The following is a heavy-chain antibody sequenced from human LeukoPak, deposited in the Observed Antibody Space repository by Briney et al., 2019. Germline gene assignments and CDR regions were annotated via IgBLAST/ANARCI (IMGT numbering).Heavy chain of an antibody. V-gene: IGHV4-31*03. J-gene: IGHJ4*02. CDR1: GGSISSGGYY. Sequence: SETLSLTCTVSGGSISSGGYYWSWIRQHPGKGLEWIGYIYYSGSTYYNPSLKSRVTISVDTSKNQFSLKLSSVTAADTAVYYCARLVYDYGGNAFDYWGQGTLVTVSS. CDR2: IYYSGST. D-gene: IGHD4-23*01. CDR3: ARLVYDYGGNAFDY.